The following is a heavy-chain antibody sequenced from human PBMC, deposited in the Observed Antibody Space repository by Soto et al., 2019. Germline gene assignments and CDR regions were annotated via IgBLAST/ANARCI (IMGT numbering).Heavy chain of an antibody. CDR3: AKVPTGEMGTVFQTFDI. CDR2: ISYSGGNT. D-gene: IGHD5-18*01. Sequence: GGSLRVSCAASGFTFSSYAMSWVRQAPGKGLEWVSSISYSGGNTYYADSVKGRFTVSRDNSKNTLNLQMNSLRAEDTAAYYCAKVPTGEMGTVFQTFDISGQGTMVTV. CDR1: GFTFSSYA. V-gene: IGHV3-23*01. J-gene: IGHJ3*02.